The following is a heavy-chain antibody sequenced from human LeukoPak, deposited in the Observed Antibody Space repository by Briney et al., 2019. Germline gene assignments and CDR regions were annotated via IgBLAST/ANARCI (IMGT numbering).Heavy chain of an antibody. CDR2: IIPIFGTA. J-gene: IGHJ6*03. V-gene: IGHV1-69*06. CDR3: ARAPTYSSSWYRYYYYYMDV. Sequence: SVTVSFKASGGTFSIYAISWVRQAPGQGLEWMGGIIPIFGTANYAQKFQGRVTITADKSTSTAYMELSRLRSEDTAVYYCARAPTYSSSWYRYYYYYMDVWGKGATVTVSS. CDR1: GGTFSIYA. D-gene: IGHD6-13*01.